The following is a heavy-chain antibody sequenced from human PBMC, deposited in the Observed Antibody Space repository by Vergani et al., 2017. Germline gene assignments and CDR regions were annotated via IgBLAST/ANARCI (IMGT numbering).Heavy chain of an antibody. D-gene: IGHD6-19*01. J-gene: IGHJ4*02. CDR1: GFTFSSYA. CDR2: ISGSGGST. Sequence: EVQLLESGGGLVQPGGSLRLSCAASGFTFSSYAMSWVRQAPGKGLEWVSAISGSGGSTYYADSVKGRFTISRDNSKNTLSLQMNSLRAEDTAVYYCAKKYSSGWYGWVDYWGQGTLVTVSS. V-gene: IGHV3-23*01. CDR3: AKKYSSGWYGWVDY.